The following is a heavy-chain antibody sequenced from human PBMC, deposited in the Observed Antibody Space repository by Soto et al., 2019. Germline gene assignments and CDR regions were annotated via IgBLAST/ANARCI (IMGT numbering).Heavy chain of an antibody. V-gene: IGHV4-4*02. CDR2: IYHSGST. Sequence: SETLSLTCAVSGGSISSSNCWXWVRQPPGKGLEWIGEIYHSGSTNYNPSLKSRVTISVDKSKNQFSLKLSSVTAADTAVYYRARVEGRFYYGMDVWGQGTTVTVSS. J-gene: IGHJ6*02. CDR3: ARVEGRFYYGMDV. CDR1: GGSISSSNC.